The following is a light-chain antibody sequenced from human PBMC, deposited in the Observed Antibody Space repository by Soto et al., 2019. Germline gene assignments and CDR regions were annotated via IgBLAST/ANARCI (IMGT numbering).Light chain of an antibody. J-gene: IGLJ1*01. Sequence: QSVLTQPPSVSGAPGQRVTISCTGSSSNIGAGYDVHWYQQLPGTAPKLLIHGNSNRPSGVPDRFSGSKSGTSASLAITGLQAEDEADYYCQSYDSSLRYVFGTGTKLTVL. CDR2: GNS. CDR3: QSYDSSLRYV. CDR1: SSNIGAGYD. V-gene: IGLV1-40*01.